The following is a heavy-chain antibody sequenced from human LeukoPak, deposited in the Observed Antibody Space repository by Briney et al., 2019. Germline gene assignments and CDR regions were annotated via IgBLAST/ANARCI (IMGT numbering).Heavy chain of an antibody. V-gene: IGHV3-21*01. J-gene: IGHJ4*02. CDR2: ISSSSGYI. CDR3: ARDVDSSGYYSIIDY. Sequence: GGSLRLSCAASGFTFSSYSMNWVRQAPGKGLEWVSSISSSSGYIYYADSVKGRFTISRDNAKNSLYLQMNSLRAEDTAVYYCARDVDSSGYYSIIDYWGQGTLVTVSS. CDR1: GFTFSSYS. D-gene: IGHD3-22*01.